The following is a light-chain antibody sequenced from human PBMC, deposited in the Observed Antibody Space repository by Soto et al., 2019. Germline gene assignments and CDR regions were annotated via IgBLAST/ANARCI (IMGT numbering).Light chain of an antibody. V-gene: IGLV1-44*01. CDR1: SSNIGSNT. CDR2: SNN. CDR3: AAWDDSLNGPV. J-gene: IGLJ2*01. Sequence: QSVLTQPPSASGTPGQRVTISCSGSSSNIGSNTVNWYQQLPGTAPKLLIYSNNQRPSGVPDRFSGSKSGTSASLAISGLKSEDEADYYCAAWDDSLNGPVFGGGTKVTAL.